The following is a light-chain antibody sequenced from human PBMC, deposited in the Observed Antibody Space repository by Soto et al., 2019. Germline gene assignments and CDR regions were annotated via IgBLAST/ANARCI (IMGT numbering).Light chain of an antibody. Sequence: EILMTQSPVTLSVSPGERATLSCRASQSVSSNLAWYQQKPGQAPSLLIYGAFTRATGIPARFSGTGSGTEFTLSISSLEPEDFAVYYCQQRSSWPPTFGGGTKVAIK. J-gene: IGKJ4*01. CDR1: QSVSSN. CDR3: QQRSSWPPT. V-gene: IGKV3-11*01. CDR2: GAF.